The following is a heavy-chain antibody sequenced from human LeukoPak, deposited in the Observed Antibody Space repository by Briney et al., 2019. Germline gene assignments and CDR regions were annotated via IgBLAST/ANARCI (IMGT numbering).Heavy chain of an antibody. V-gene: IGHV3-23*01. J-gene: IGHJ4*02. CDR2: ISGSGGST. CDR3: AKLTGYDYGDYAPFDY. Sequence: GGSLRLSCAASGFTFSSYAMSWVRQAPGKGLEWVSAISGSGGSTYYADSVKGRFTISRDNSKNTLYLQMKSLRAEDTAVYYCAKLTGYDYGDYAPFDYWGQGTLVTVSS. D-gene: IGHD4-17*01. CDR1: GFTFSSYA.